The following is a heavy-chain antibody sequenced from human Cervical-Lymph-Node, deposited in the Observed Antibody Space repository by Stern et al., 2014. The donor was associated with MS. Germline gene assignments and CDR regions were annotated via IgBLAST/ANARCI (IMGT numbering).Heavy chain of an antibody. CDR2: IFCDDDK. V-gene: IGHV2-5*02. D-gene: IGHD2-15*01. J-gene: IGHJ4*02. Sequence: QITLKESGPTLVKPTQTLTLTCTLSGFSLTTAGVGVGWIRQPPGKALEWLALIFCDDDKLYSPSLKNRLTITKDTSKNQVVLTMTNVDPVDTATYYCAHSRVKYCRGGTCYSSLFDYWGQGTLVTVSS. CDR3: AHSRVKYCRGGTCYSSLFDY. CDR1: GFSLTTAGVG.